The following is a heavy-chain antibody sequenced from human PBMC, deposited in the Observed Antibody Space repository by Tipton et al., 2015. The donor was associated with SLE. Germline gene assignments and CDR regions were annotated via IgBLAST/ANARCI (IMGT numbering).Heavy chain of an antibody. J-gene: IGHJ3*02. D-gene: IGHD2-15*01. V-gene: IGHV3-30*03. CDR2: ISYDGSNK. Sequence: SLRLSCAASGFTFSSYGMHWVRQAPGKGLEWVAVISYDGSNKYYADSVKGRFTISRDNAKNSLYLQMNSLRAEDTAVYYCARTILSGAFDIWGQGTMVTVSS. CDR1: GFTFSSYG. CDR3: ARTILSGAFDI.